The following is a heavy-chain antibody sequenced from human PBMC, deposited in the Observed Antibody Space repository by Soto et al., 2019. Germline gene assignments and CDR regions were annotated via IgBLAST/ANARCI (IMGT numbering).Heavy chain of an antibody. J-gene: IGHJ6*02. CDR3: ARKVRHYCSYCLDV. CDR1: GGSFSGYY. V-gene: IGHV4-34*01. CDR2: IKHSGST. D-gene: IGHD3-10*01. Sequence: AETLTLPCHLHGGSFSGYYWSWIRQPPGKGLHWIGEIKHSGSTNYNPFIMSRVTITVDTSKNQYSLMLGAVTAADRAVDYCARKVRHYCSYCLDVWGQGTMVTVSS.